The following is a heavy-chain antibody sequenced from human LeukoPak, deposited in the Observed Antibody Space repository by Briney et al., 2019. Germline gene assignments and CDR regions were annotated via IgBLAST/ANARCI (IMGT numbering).Heavy chain of an antibody. CDR2: IYSGGST. J-gene: IGHJ4*02. CDR1: GFTVSSKY. Sequence: GGSLRLSCAASGFTVSSKYMSWVRQAPGKGLEWVSVIYSGGSTYYADSVKGRFTISRDNSKNKVYLQMNSLRAEDTAVCYCARESSGWLQLFDYWGQGTLVTVAS. CDR3: ARESSGWLQLFDY. D-gene: IGHD5-24*01. V-gene: IGHV3-66*01.